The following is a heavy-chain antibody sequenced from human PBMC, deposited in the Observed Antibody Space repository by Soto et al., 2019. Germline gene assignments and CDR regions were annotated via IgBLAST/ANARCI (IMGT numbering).Heavy chain of an antibody. J-gene: IGHJ4*02. CDR1: GFTFSSYW. V-gene: IGHV3-7*01. Sequence: GGSLRLSCAASGFTFSSYWMNWVRQAPGKGLEWMANINQDGNEDNLLDSVKGRFTISRDNAKNSLFLQMNSLRVDDTAVYYCARTGDGHHDFLDYWGQGALVTVSS. CDR2: INQDGNED. CDR3: ARTGDGHHDFLDY. D-gene: IGHD1-1*01.